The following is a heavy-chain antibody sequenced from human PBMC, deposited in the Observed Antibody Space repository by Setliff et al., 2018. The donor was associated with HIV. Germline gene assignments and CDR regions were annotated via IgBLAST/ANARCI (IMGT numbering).Heavy chain of an antibody. CDR3: ARVRARYSSGWSFDY. J-gene: IGHJ4*02. CDR2: ISVSGFNL. D-gene: IGHD6-25*01. CDR1: GFTFSTYN. V-gene: IGHV3-21*01. Sequence: ESLKISCAASGFTFSTYNMNWVRPAPGRGLEWISSISVSGFNLYYADSVKGRFFVSRDDAKNSLFLQMNSLKAEDTAVYFCARVRARYSSGWSFDYWGQGTPVTVSS.